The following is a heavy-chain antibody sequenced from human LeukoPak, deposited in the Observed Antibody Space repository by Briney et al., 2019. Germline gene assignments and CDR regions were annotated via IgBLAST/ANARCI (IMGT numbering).Heavy chain of an antibody. CDR1: GFTFSSYG. V-gene: IGHV3-30*18. CDR2: ISYDGSNK. J-gene: IGHJ4*02. D-gene: IGHD2-15*01. CDR3: AKTNRHSGGHKGPGYFDY. Sequence: PGGSLRLSCAASGFTFSSYGMHWVRQAPGKGLEWVAVISYDGSNKYYADSVKGRFTISRDNSKNTLYLQMNSLRAEDTAVYYCAKTNRHSGGHKGPGYFDYWGQGTLVTVSS.